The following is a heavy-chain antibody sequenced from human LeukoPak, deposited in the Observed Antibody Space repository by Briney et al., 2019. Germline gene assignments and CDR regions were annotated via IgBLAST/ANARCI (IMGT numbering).Heavy chain of an antibody. CDR2: IFNSGCT. V-gene: IGHV4-59*01. CDR1: GGYISSYY. D-gene: IGHD2-2*01. J-gene: IGHJ4*02. Sequence: SETQSLTCTVSGGYISSYYWSWIREPPGKGLEWIGYIFNSGCTNYYLALKSRITLSVDTSKNQFSLKLSSVTAADTAVYFCALGDCSSTSCYVFDYWGQGTLVTVSS. CDR3: ALGDCSSTSCYVFDY.